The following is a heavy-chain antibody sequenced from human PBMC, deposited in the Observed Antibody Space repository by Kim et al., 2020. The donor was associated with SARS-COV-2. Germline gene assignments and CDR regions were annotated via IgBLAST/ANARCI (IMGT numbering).Heavy chain of an antibody. D-gene: IGHD3-16*01. CDR3: ASFSLGY. J-gene: IGHJ4*02. Sequence: SSSTIYYADSVKGRFTISRDNAKKSLYLQMNSLRDEDTAVYYCASFSLGYWGQGTLVTVSS. CDR2: SSSTI. V-gene: IGHV3-48*02.